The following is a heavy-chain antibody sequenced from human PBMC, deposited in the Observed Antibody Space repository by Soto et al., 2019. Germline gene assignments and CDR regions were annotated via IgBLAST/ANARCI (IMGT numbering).Heavy chain of an antibody. CDR2: IIPILGIA. V-gene: IGHV1-69*04. CDR3: ARERHSSSWYVSSEGPRGHYYMDV. J-gene: IGHJ6*03. Sequence: ASVKVSCKASGGTFSSYTISWVRQAPGQGLEWMGRIIPILGIANYAQKFQGRVTITADKSTSTAYMELSSLRSEDTAVYYCARERHSSSWYVSSEGPRGHYYMDVWGKGTTVTVSS. D-gene: IGHD6-13*01. CDR1: GGTFSSYT.